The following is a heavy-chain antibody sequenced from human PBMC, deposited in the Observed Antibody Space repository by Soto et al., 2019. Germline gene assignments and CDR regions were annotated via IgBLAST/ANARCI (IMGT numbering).Heavy chain of an antibody. Sequence: EVQLLESGGGLVQPGGSLRLSCAASGFTFSSYAIRWVRQAPGKGVEWVSAISGSGGSTYYADSVKGRFTISRDNSKNTLYLQMNRLRAEDTAVYYCARRGSGSYYDYWGQGTLVTVSS. CDR2: ISGSGGST. V-gene: IGHV3-23*01. CDR1: GFTFSSYA. CDR3: ARRGSGSYYDY. J-gene: IGHJ4*02. D-gene: IGHD1-26*01.